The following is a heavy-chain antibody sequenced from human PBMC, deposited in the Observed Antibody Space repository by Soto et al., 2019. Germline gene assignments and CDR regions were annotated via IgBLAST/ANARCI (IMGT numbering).Heavy chain of an antibody. D-gene: IGHD6-19*01. J-gene: IGHJ4*02. CDR3: AREHHSGWYYFDY. V-gene: IGHV3-20*04. CDR1: GFTFDDCG. CDR2: INWNGGST. Sequence: GGSLRLSCAASGFTFDDCGMSWVRQAPGKGLEWVSGINWNGGSTEYADSVKGRFTISRDNAKNSLYLQMNSLRAEDTALYYCAREHHSGWYYFDYWGQGTLVTVSS.